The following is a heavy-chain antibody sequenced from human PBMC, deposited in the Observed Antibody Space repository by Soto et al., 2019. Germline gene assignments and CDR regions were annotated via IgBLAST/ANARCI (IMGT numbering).Heavy chain of an antibody. Sequence: PGGSLRLSCAASGFTFSSYAMHWVRQAPGKGLEWVAVISYDGSNKYYADSVKGRFTISRDNSKNTLYLQMNSLRAEDTAVYYCARDLATYYYGLNGYWGQGTLVTVSS. V-gene: IGHV3-30-3*01. D-gene: IGHD3-10*01. CDR1: GFTFSSYA. CDR2: ISYDGSNK. CDR3: ARDLATYYYGLNGY. J-gene: IGHJ4*02.